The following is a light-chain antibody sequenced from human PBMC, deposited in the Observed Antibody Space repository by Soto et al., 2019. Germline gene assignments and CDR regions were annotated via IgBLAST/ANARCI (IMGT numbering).Light chain of an antibody. CDR1: PSVTNY. CDR2: GAF. J-gene: IGKJ5*01. CDR3: QQRNIWPPVT. V-gene: IGKV3-11*01. Sequence: EIVLTHSPATLSLSPGEIATLSCRASPSVTNYLAWYQQKPGQAPRLLIYGAFNRATGIPARFSGSGSGTDFTLTISSLEPEDFAVYYCQQRNIWPPVTFGQGTRLEIK.